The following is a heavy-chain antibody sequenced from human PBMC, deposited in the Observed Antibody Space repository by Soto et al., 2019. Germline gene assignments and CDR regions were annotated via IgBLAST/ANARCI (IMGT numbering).Heavy chain of an antibody. D-gene: IGHD6-19*01. V-gene: IGHV4-34*01. J-gene: IGHJ4*02. Sequence: QVQLQQWGAGLLKPSETLSLTCAVYGGSFSGYYWSWIRQPPGKGLEWIGEINHSGSTNYNPSLKRRVTISVDTAKNQFSLKLSSVTAADTAVYYCARVLAVAGPYYFDYWGQGTLVTVSS. CDR2: INHSGST. CDR3: ARVLAVAGPYYFDY. CDR1: GGSFSGYY.